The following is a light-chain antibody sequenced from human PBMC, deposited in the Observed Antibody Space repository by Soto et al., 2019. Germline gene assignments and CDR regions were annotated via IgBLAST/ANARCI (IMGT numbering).Light chain of an antibody. V-gene: IGKV3-20*01. CDR2: GAS. CDR1: QSVSSSY. J-gene: IGKJ1*01. Sequence: EVVLTQSPGTLALSRGERATLSCRASQSVSSSYLAWYQHRPGQAPRLLIFGASSRATGIPDRFSGTGSGTDFTLTISRLEPEDFAVYSCQQYGNSPWTFGQGTKVDIK. CDR3: QQYGNSPWT.